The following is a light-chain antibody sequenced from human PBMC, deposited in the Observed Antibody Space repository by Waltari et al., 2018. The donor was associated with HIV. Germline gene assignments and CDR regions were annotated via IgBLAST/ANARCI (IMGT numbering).Light chain of an antibody. J-gene: IGLJ3*02. CDR3: AAWDDSLSGLV. Sequence: QSVLTQPPSASGTPGQRVTLSCSGSSSNIGSNYEYWYQQLPGTAPKLLIYRNNQRPSGVPDRVSGAKSGTSASRAISGLRSEDEADYYCAAWDDSLSGLVFGGGTKVTVL. CDR2: RNN. V-gene: IGLV1-47*01. CDR1: SSNIGSNY.